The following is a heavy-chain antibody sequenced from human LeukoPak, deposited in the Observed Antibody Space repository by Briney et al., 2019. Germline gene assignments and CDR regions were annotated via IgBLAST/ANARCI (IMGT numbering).Heavy chain of an antibody. CDR3: VVYGMTGFDY. CDR2: IRSKAYGGTA. CDR1: GFTFGDYA. D-gene: IGHD3-9*01. J-gene: IGHJ4*02. V-gene: IGHV3-49*04. Sequence: GGSLRLSCTASGFTFGDYAMSWVRQAPGKGLEWVGFIRSKAYGGTAEYAASVKGRFTISRDDSKSIAYLQMNSLKTEDTAVYYCVVYGMTGFDYWGQGTLVTVSS.